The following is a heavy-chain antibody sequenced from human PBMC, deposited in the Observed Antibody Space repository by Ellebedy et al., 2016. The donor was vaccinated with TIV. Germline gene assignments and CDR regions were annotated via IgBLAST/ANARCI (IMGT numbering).Heavy chain of an antibody. Sequence: PGGSLRLSCVASGFTVGTNYMSWVRQAPGKGLEWVSVIYSGGTTYYADSVKGRFTISRDNSKNTLYLQMNSLRAEDTAVYYCARRNEMTTVTSYGFDIWGQGTMVTVSS. CDR3: ARRNEMTTVTSYGFDI. CDR1: GFTVGTNY. CDR2: IYSGGTT. V-gene: IGHV3-53*01. J-gene: IGHJ3*02. D-gene: IGHD4-17*01.